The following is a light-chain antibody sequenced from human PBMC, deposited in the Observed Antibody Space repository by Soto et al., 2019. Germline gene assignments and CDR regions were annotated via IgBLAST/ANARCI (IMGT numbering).Light chain of an antibody. CDR1: QSINSY. J-gene: IGKJ4*01. CDR3: QQSYSTPRT. CDR2: AAS. V-gene: IGKV1-39*01. Sequence: DIQMTQSPSSLSASVGDRVTITCRASQSINSYLNWYQQKPGKAPILLIYAASSLQSGVPSRFSGSGSGTDFTLTINSLQPEDFATYYCQQSYSTPRTFGGGTKVEIK.